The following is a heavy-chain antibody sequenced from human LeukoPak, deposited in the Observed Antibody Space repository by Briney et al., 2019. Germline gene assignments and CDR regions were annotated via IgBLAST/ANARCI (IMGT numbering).Heavy chain of an antibody. CDR1: GFTFSTYG. D-gene: IGHD6-13*01. J-gene: IGHJ3*02. CDR2: ISGSGGST. Sequence: GGSLRLSCAASGFTFSTYGMTWVRQAPGKGLEWVSAISGSGGSTYYADSVKGRFTISRDNSKNTLYLQMNSPRAEDTAVYYCAKGHVNLAAPDAFDIWGQGTMVTVSS. V-gene: IGHV3-23*01. CDR3: AKGHVNLAAPDAFDI.